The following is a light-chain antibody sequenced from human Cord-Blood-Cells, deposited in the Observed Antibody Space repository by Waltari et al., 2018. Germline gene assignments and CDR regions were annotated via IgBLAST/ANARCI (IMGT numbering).Light chain of an antibody. Sequence: EIVLTQSPATLSLSPGERATLSCRASQSVSSYLAWYQQTPGQAPRLLIYDASNRATGIPARFSGSGSGTDFTLTISSLEPEDFAVYYCQQRETFGQGTKLEIK. CDR2: DAS. CDR1: QSVSSY. CDR3: QQRET. J-gene: IGKJ2*01. V-gene: IGKV3-11*01.